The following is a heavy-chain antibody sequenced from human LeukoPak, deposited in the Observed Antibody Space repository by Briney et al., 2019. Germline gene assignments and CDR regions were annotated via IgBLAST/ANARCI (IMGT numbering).Heavy chain of an antibody. J-gene: IGHJ4*02. V-gene: IGHV3-33*01. CDR1: GFTFTNHG. Sequence: GRSLRLSCAASGFTFTNHGMHWVRQAPGKGLEWVAVIWYDGSDKYYGDPVKGRFTISRDNSKNTLYLDMKSLRVDDTAVYYCAGDLKYGELLDYWGQGTLVTVSS. CDR2: IWYDGSDK. CDR3: AGDLKYGELLDY. D-gene: IGHD3-10*01.